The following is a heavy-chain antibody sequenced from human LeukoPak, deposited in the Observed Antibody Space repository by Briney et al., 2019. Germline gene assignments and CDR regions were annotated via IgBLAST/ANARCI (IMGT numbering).Heavy chain of an antibody. V-gene: IGHV3-30-3*01. J-gene: IGHJ3*02. Sequence: GGSLRLSCAASGFTFSSYAMHWVRQAPGKGLEWVAVISYDGSNKYYADSVKGRFTISRDNSKNTLYLQMNSLRAEDTAVYYYARYYGSGSYYNPGIYAFDIWGQGTMVTVSS. D-gene: IGHD3-10*01. CDR3: ARYYGSGSYYNPGIYAFDI. CDR2: ISYDGSNK. CDR1: GFTFSSYA.